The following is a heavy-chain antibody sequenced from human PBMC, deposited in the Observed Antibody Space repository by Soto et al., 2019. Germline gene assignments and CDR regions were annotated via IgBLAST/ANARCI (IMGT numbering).Heavy chain of an antibody. CDR2: IHPGDSDN. CDR1: GYSFTSYW. Sequence: GESLKISCKGSGYSFTSYWIGWVRQKPGKGLEWMGIIHPGDSDNRYSPSFQGHVFISADKSISTAYLQWSSLRASDSAMYYCASRAGEGVDYWGQGTLVTVS. V-gene: IGHV5-51*01. J-gene: IGHJ4*02. CDR3: ASRAGEGVDY.